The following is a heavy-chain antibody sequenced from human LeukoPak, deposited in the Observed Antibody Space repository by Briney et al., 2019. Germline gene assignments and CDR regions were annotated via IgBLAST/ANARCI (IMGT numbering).Heavy chain of an antibody. CDR1: GFTFSSYA. V-gene: IGHV3-23*01. CDR3: AKGAPSRRIQLCNFDY. D-gene: IGHD5-18*01. Sequence: QPGGSLRLSCAASGFTFSSYAMSWVCQAPGKGLEWVSAISGSGGSTYYADSVKGRFTISRDNSKNTLYLQMNSLRAEDTAVYYCAKGAPSRRIQLCNFDYWGQGTLVTVSS. J-gene: IGHJ4*02. CDR2: ISGSGGST.